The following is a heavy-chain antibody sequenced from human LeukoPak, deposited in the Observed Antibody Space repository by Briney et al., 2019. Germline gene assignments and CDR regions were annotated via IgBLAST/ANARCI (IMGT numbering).Heavy chain of an antibody. V-gene: IGHV1-24*01. CDR3: ATDPNVHCSSTSCYQGY. Sequence: GASVKVSCKVSGYTLTELSMHWVRQAPGKGLEWMGGFDPEDGETIYAQKFQGRVTMTEDTSTDTAYMELSSLRSEDTAVYYCATDPNVHCSSTSCYQGYWGQGTLVTVSS. J-gene: IGHJ4*02. CDR1: GYTLTELS. D-gene: IGHD2-2*01. CDR2: FDPEDGET.